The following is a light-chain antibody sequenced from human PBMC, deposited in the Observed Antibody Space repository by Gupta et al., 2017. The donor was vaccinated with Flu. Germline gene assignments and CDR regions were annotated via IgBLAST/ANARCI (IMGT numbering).Light chain of an antibody. Sequence: DIQTTQSPSTLSASVGDRVTITCRASQSISSWLSWYQQKPGKAPKLLIYKASTLESGVPSRFSGSGFGTEFTLTISRLQPDDFATYYCQEDNDYWAFGQGTKVEIK. CDR2: KAS. V-gene: IGKV1-5*03. CDR3: QEDNDYWA. CDR1: QSISSW. J-gene: IGKJ1*01.